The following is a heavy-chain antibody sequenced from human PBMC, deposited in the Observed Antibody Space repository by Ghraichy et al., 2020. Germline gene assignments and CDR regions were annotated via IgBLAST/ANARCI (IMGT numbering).Heavy chain of an antibody. J-gene: IGHJ6*03. CDR3: ARGSSGGQFYFYFMDV. CDR2: ITSDGSNK. Sequence: GGSLRLSCAASGFTFSPYPMHWVRQAPGKGLEWVAFITSDGSNKVYGASMKGRVTISRDNSKKTLYLQMNNLGPEDTAVYYCARGSSGGQFYFYFMDVWGKGTAVTVSS. D-gene: IGHD3-16*01. CDR1: GFTFSPYP. V-gene: IGHV3-30*04.